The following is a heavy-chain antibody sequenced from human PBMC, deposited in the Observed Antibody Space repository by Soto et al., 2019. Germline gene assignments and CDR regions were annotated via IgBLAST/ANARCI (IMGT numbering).Heavy chain of an antibody. CDR1: GGTFDNFI. CDR3: ARNGTYSSSLSQYSGMDV. V-gene: IGHV1-69*01. Sequence: QVQLVQSGAEVKEPGSSVRVSCKASGGTFDNFIMNWVRQTPGRGLEWMGGIVPMLGTPTYAEKFKGRVTISATGSTSTMYMEVTSLRSEDTAIYYCARNGTYSSSLSQYSGMDVWGQGTTVTLSS. CDR2: IVPMLGTP. J-gene: IGHJ6*02. D-gene: IGHD1-26*01.